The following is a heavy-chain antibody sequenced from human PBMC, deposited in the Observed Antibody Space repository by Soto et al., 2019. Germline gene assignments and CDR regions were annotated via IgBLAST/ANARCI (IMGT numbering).Heavy chain of an antibody. CDR2: IIPMFGTA. Sequence: SVKVSCKASGGTFSDHTINWVRQAPGQGLEWMGGIIPMFGTANYAQKFQGKITITADESTSTAYMELSSLSSEDTAVYFCGGHKGCGSGSCLDYWGQGTLVTV. V-gene: IGHV1-69*13. J-gene: IGHJ4*02. CDR3: GGHKGCGSGSCLDY. CDR1: GGTFSDHT. D-gene: IGHD2-21*01.